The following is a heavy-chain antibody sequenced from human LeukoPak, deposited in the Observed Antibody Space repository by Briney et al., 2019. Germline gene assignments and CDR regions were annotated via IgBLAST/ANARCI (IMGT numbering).Heavy chain of an antibody. D-gene: IGHD3-3*01. J-gene: IGHJ4*02. V-gene: IGHV4-39*01. CDR2: VYYSGTT. Sequence: PSETLSLTCTVSGGSLSSSSYYWGWIRQPPGKGLEWIGRVYYSGTTYYNPSLKSRVTISVDTSKNQFSLKLSSVTAADTAVYYCARSRLTFWSGYSLSPSFAHWGQGTLVTVSS. CDR3: ARSRLTFWSGYSLSPSFAH. CDR1: GGSLSSSSYY.